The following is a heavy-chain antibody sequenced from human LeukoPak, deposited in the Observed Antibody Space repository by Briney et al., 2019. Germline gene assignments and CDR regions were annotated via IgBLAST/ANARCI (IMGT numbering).Heavy chain of an antibody. CDR2: INSDGRTT. CDR3: ARKAPFYDTSDPLQDAPDI. CDR1: GFILRPYW. J-gene: IGHJ3*02. Sequence: GGPLRLSCAASGFILRPYWMHWVRHAPGKGLVWVSRINSDGRTTAYADSVKGRFTISRDNAKNILYLRMNSLRAEDTAVYYCARKAPFYDTSDPLQDAPDIWGQGTMVTVSS. D-gene: IGHD3-16*01. V-gene: IGHV3-74*01.